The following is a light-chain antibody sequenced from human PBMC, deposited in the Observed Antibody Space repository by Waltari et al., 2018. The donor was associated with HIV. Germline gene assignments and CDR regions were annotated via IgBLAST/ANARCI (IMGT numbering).Light chain of an antibody. CDR2: SSV. J-gene: IGKJ1*01. CDR1: QSISNNF. V-gene: IGKV3-20*01. CDR3: HQYGTAPRT. Sequence: IVLTQSPGTLSLSPGERATLSCRATQSISNNFLAWFQQKPGQPPRLLIYSSVIRATGIPDRFSGSGAGTDFTLTISRLEPEDFAVYYCHQYGTAPRTFGQGTKVEIK.